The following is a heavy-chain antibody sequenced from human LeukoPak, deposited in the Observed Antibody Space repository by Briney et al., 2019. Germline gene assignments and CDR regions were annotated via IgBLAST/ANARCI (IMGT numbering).Heavy chain of an antibody. V-gene: IGHV3-30*18. CDR1: GFTFSTYG. CDR3: AKSSSPGWLVSYYYYGMDV. J-gene: IGHJ6*02. D-gene: IGHD6-19*01. Sequence: GGSLRLSCEASGFTFSTYGMHWVRQAPGKGLEWVAVISYDGSNKYYADSVKGRFTISRDNSKNTLYLQMNSLRAEDTAVYYCAKSSSPGWLVSYYYYGMDVWGQGTTVTVSS. CDR2: ISYDGSNK.